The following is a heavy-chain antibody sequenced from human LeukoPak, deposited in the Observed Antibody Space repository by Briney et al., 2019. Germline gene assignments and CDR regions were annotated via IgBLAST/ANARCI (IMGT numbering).Heavy chain of an antibody. V-gene: IGHV3-23*01. D-gene: IGHD5-12*01. CDR2: MSGSGGST. CDR3: AKQVAPRYFDY. Sequence: PGGPLRLSCQASGLTFSGYPMSWFRQAPGKGLEWVSAMSGSGGSTYYADSVKGRFTISRDNSKNTLYLHMNSLRAEDTAVYYCAKQVAPRYFDYWGQGTLVTVSS. CDR1: GLTFSGYP. J-gene: IGHJ4*02.